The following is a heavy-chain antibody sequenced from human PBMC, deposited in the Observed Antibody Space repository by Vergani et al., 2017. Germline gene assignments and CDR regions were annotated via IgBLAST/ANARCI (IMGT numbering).Heavy chain of an antibody. Sequence: EVQLVQSGAEVTKPGESLKISCQGSGYTFSNYWIGWLRQTTGKGLEWMGNIYPDDSDARYSPSFQGQVTISADKSSNTAYLQWSSLKAADSAMYYCVRWRSVSRSGGADYWGQGTLVSVSS. J-gene: IGHJ4*02. CDR1: GYTFSNYW. D-gene: IGHD3-16*01. CDR3: VRWRSVSRSGGADY. V-gene: IGHV5-51*01. CDR2: IYPDDSDA.